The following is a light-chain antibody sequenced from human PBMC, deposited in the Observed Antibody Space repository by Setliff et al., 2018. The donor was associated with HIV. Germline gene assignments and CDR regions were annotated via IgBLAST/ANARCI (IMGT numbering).Light chain of an antibody. CDR3: VLYMGSGISV. V-gene: IGLV8-61*01. CDR2: TTN. CDR1: SASVSSSYY. J-gene: IGLJ3*02. Sequence: TVVTQETSVAVSLGGTVTITCGLTSASVSSSYYPSWYQQTPGHPPRTLIYTTNSRCAGVPDRFSGSILGGKAALTITGARADDEADYYCVLYMGSGISVFGGGTKVTVL.